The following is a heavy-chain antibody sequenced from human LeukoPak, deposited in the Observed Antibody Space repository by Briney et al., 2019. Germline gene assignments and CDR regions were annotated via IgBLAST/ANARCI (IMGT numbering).Heavy chain of an antibody. Sequence: GGPLTLFCAPSGFIFQDYSMHWVRQTAGKGLEGVSLISGGGVTTYYADSVKGRFTISRDKHEDSLYLQMNSLKPEDTGFYYCAKGVNTISFTFDYWGRGNLVTVSS. J-gene: IGHJ4*02. V-gene: IGHV3-43*02. D-gene: IGHD3-22*01. CDR1: GFIFQDYS. CDR2: ISGGGVTT. CDR3: AKGVNTISFTFDY.